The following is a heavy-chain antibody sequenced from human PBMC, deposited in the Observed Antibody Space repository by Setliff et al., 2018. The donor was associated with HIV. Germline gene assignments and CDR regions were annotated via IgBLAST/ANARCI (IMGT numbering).Heavy chain of an antibody. CDR3: AKNGESFGDSPLHY. CDR2: ISPDGSVI. V-gene: IGHV3-74*01. J-gene: IGHJ4*02. D-gene: IGHD3-10*01. CDR1: GFTFGSQW. Sequence: GGSLRLSCAASGFTFGSQWMHWVRQAPGKGLVWVSRISPDGSVINYAGSVKGRFTISSDNAKNTLYLQMNGLRAEDTAVYYCAKNGESFGDSPLHYWGQGTLVTVS.